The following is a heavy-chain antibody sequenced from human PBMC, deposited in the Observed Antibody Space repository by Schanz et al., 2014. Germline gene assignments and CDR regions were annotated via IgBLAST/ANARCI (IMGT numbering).Heavy chain of an antibody. V-gene: IGHV1-69*04. J-gene: IGHJ4*02. CDR2: ILPILGIA. CDR1: GGTFSSYA. Sequence: QVQLVQSGAEVKKPGSPVKVSCKSSGGTFSSYAISWVRQAPGQGLEWMGRILPILGIATYAKKFQGRLTTTADTSTSTAYMELSSVTADDTAMYYCARDYYDSSGYYDCDYWGQGTLXTVSS. CDR3: ARDYYDSSGYYDCDY. D-gene: IGHD3-22*01.